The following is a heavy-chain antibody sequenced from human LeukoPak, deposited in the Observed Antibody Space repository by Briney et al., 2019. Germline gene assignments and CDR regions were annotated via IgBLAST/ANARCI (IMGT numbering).Heavy chain of an antibody. D-gene: IGHD2-15*01. J-gene: IGHJ4*02. Sequence: PGGSLRLSCAASGFTFSSYWMHWVRQAPGKGLVWVSRINSDGSSTSYADSVKGRFTISRDNAKNTLYLQMNSLRAEDTAVYYCAKAGYCSSGTCYYPDYWGQGTLVTVSS. CDR1: GFTFSSYW. V-gene: IGHV3-74*01. CDR2: INSDGSST. CDR3: AKAGYCSSGTCYYPDY.